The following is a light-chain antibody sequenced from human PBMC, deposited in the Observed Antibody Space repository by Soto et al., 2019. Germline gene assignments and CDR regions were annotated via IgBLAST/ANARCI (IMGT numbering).Light chain of an antibody. CDR1: SGSVSTSPY. V-gene: IGLV8-61*01. CDR3: VLYMGSGILV. Sequence: QTVVTQEPSFSVSPGGTVTLTCGLSSGSVSTSPYPSWYQQTSDQAPRTLIYSTNTRSSGVPDRLSGSILGNKAALTITGARADDESDYYCVLYMGSGILVFGGGTKLTVL. CDR2: STN. J-gene: IGLJ2*01.